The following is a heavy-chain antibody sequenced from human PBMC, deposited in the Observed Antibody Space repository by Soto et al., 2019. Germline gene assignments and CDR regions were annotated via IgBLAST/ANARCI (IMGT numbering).Heavy chain of an antibody. Sequence: EVQLLESGGGLVQPGGSLRLSCAVSGFTFSNYAVGWVRQAPGKGLEWVSSIIGGSGVTYYTDSVKGSFTISRDSSENTVYIQMNSLRAEDTALYYCAKYASTSSPHYLDYWGQGTLVTVSS. J-gene: IGHJ4*02. V-gene: IGHV3-23*01. CDR3: AKYASTSSPHYLDY. CDR1: GFTFSNYA. D-gene: IGHD2-2*01. CDR2: IIGGSGVT.